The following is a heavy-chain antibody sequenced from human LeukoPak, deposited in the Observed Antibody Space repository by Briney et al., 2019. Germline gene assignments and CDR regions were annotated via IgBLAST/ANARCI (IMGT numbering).Heavy chain of an antibody. V-gene: IGHV3-53*01. CDR1: GLTVSSNS. J-gene: IGHJ4*02. D-gene: IGHD5-18*01. CDR2: IYSGGST. CDR3: AKNGGYSYGLYYFDY. Sequence: GGSLRLSCAASGLTVSSNSMSWVRQAPGKGLEWVSFIYSGGSTYYADSVKGRFTISRDNSKNTVYLQMDSLRAEDSAVYYCAKNGGYSYGLYYFDYWGQGTLVTVSS.